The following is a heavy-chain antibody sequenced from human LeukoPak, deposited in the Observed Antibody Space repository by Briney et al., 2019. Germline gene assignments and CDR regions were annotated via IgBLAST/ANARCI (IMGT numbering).Heavy chain of an antibody. CDR2: IYYSGST. CDR1: GGSISSSSYY. Sequence: SETLSLTCTVSGGSISSSSYYWGWIRQPPGKGLEWIGSIYYSGSTYYNPSLKSRVTISADTSKNQFSLKLSSVTAADTAVYYCARHVYDFWSGYSADYYMDVWGKGTTVTVSS. CDR3: ARHVYDFWSGYSADYYMDV. D-gene: IGHD3-3*01. J-gene: IGHJ6*03. V-gene: IGHV4-39*01.